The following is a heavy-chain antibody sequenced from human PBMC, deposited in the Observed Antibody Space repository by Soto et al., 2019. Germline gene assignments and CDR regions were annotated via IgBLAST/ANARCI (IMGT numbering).Heavy chain of an antibody. D-gene: IGHD6-19*01. Sequence: EVQLVESGGGLVKPGGSLRLSCAASGFTFSNAWMSWVRQAPGKGLELVGRINSKTDGGTTDYAAPVKGRFTISRDDSKNTLYLQMNSLKTEDTAVDYCTPADSSGWYFGAFDIWGQGTMLTVCS. J-gene: IGHJ3*02. CDR2: INSKTDGGTT. CDR1: GFTFSNAW. V-gene: IGHV3-15*01. CDR3: TPADSSGWYFGAFDI.